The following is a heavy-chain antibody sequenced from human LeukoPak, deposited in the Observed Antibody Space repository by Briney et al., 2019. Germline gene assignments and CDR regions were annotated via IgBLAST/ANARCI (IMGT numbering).Heavy chain of an antibody. Sequence: ASVKVSCKASGYTFTGYHMHWVRQAPGQGLEWMGWINPNSGGTNYAQKFQGRVTVTRDTSISTVYMELNRLRSDDTAVYYCARDASSRGYAYYYYMDVWGKGTTVTIS. D-gene: IGHD5-18*01. V-gene: IGHV1-2*02. CDR3: ARDASSRGYAYYYYMDV. CDR1: GYTFTGYH. CDR2: INPNSGGT. J-gene: IGHJ6*03.